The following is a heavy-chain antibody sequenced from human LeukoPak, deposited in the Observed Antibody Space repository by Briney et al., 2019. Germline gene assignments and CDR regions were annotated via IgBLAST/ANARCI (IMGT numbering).Heavy chain of an antibody. J-gene: IGHJ3*02. CDR3: ARAMIVVVTGGGAFDI. CDR2: IIPLFGTA. V-gene: IGHV1-69*06. CDR1: GGTFSSYA. Sequence: ASVKVSCKASGGTFSSYAISWVRQAPGQGLEWMGGIIPLFGTANYAQKFQGRVTITADKSTSTAYMELSSLRSEDTAVYYCARAMIVVVTGGGAFDIWGQGTMVTVSS. D-gene: IGHD2-21*02.